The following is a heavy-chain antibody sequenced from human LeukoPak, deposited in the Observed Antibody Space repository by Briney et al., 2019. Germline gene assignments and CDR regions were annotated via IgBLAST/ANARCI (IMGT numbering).Heavy chain of an antibody. CDR2: ISGSGGST. CDR3: ARDRGYSYGYTYFDY. J-gene: IGHJ4*02. V-gene: IGHV3-23*01. Sequence: AGGSLRLSCAASGFTFSSYAMSWVRQAPGKGLEWVSAISGSGGSTYYADSVKGRFTISRDNSKNTLYLQMNSLRAEDTAVYYCARDRGYSYGYTYFDYWGQGTLVTVSS. D-gene: IGHD5-18*01. CDR1: GFTFSSYA.